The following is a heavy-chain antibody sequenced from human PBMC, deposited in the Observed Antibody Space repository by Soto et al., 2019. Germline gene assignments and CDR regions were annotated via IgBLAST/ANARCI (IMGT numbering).Heavy chain of an antibody. CDR2: ISWNSGSI. CDR3: AKDKGVHYDFWSGYYIFDY. J-gene: IGHJ4*02. Sequence: GGSLRLSCAASGFTFDDYAMHWVRQAPGKGLEWVSGISWNSGSIGYADSVKGRFTISRDNAKNSLYLQMNSLRAEDTALYYCAKDKGVHYDFWSGYYIFDYWGQGTLVTVSS. CDR1: GFTFDDYA. D-gene: IGHD3-3*01. V-gene: IGHV3-9*01.